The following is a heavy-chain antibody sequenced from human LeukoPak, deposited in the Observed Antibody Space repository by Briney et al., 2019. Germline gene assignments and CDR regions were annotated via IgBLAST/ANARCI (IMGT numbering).Heavy chain of an antibody. D-gene: IGHD4/OR15-4a*01. CDR2: IHYSGTT. CDR1: DGSISGYY. Sequence: SSETLSFTCTVSDGSISGYYWSWIRQPPGKGLEWIGYIHYSGTTNYNPSLKSRVTISVDTSKSQLSLKLSSVTAADTAVYYCARDYGGKFDYWGQGTLVTVSS. CDR3: ARDYGGKFDY. J-gene: IGHJ4*02. V-gene: IGHV4-59*01.